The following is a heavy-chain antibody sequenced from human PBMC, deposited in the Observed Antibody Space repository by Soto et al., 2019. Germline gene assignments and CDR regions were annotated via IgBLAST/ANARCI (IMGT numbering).Heavy chain of an antibody. CDR2: IWYDGSNT. V-gene: IGHV3-33*01. J-gene: IGHJ4*02. Sequence: GGSLRLSCAASGFIFSSFGMHWVRQAPGKGLEWVAHIWYDGSNTYYADSVKGRFTISRDNSRNTVYLQMNSLRAEDTAVYHCVRDLLGSGGHFDYWGQGTPVTVPQ. CDR1: GFIFSSFG. CDR3: VRDLLGSGGHFDY. D-gene: IGHD7-27*01.